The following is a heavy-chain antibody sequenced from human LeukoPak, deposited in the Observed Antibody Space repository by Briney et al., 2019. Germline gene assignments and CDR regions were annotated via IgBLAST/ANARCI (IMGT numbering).Heavy chain of an antibody. D-gene: IGHD3-3*01. CDR3: ARDLRLRFLEWLLYTPALGY. J-gene: IGHJ4*02. CDR1: GFTFSSYA. V-gene: IGHV3-30*09. Sequence: GGSLRLSCAASGFTFSSYAMHWVRQAPGKGLEWVAVISYDGSNKYYADSVKGRFAISRDNSKNTLYLQMNSLRAEDTAVYYCARDLRLRFLEWLLYTPALGYWGQGTLVTVSS. CDR2: ISYDGSNK.